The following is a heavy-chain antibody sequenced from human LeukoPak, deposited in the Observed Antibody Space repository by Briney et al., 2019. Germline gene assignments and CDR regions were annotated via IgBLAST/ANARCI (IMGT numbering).Heavy chain of an antibody. CDR2: ISAYNGNT. V-gene: IGHV1-18*01. D-gene: IGHD6-25*01. J-gene: IGHJ4*02. CDR1: GYTFTSYG. CDR3: SRDHFGGSAAMDY. Sequence: ASVKVSCKASGYTFTSYGISWVRQAPGQGLEWMGWISAYNGNTNYAQKLQGRVTMTTDTSTSTAYMEPMSLRSDDTAVYYWSRDHFGGSAAMDYWGQGTLVTVSS.